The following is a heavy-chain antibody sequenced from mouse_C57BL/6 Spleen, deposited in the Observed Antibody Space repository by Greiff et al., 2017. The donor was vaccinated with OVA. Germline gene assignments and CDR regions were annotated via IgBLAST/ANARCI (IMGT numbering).Heavy chain of an antibody. D-gene: IGHD3-2*02. Sequence: VQRVESGAELVRPGASVTLSCKASGYTFTDYEMHWVKQTPVHGLEWIGAIDPETGGTAYNQKFKGKAILTADKSSSTAYMQLKSLTSEDSAVYYCAREGTAQASFAYWGQGTLVTVSA. CDR2: IDPETGGT. CDR3: AREGTAQASFAY. J-gene: IGHJ3*01. CDR1: GYTFTDYE. V-gene: IGHV1-15*01.